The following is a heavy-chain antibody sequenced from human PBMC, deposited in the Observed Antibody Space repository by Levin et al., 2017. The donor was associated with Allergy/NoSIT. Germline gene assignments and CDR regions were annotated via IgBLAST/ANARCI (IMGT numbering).Heavy chain of an antibody. Sequence: GESLKISCAASGFTVSSNYMSWVRQAPGKGLEWVSVIYSGGSTYYADSVKGRFTISRDNSKNTLYLQMNSLRAEDTAVYYCARFTLVQGFDYWGQGTLVTVSS. D-gene: IGHD3-10*01. CDR3: ARFTLVQGFDY. CDR1: GFTVSSNY. J-gene: IGHJ4*02. V-gene: IGHV3-53*01. CDR2: IYSGGST.